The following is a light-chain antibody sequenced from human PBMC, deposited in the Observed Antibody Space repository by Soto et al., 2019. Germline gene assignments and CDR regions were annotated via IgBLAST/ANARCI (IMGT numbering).Light chain of an antibody. Sequence: QSALTQPASVSGSPGQSITISCTGTNSDVGSHNFVSWYQQYPGKAPKLLIYEASKRPSGLSNRFSGSKSGNTASLAISGLDAEDEADYYCCSLTNGATWVFGGGTKLTVL. V-gene: IGLV2-23*01. CDR2: EAS. CDR3: CSLTNGATWV. J-gene: IGLJ3*02. CDR1: NSDVGSHNF.